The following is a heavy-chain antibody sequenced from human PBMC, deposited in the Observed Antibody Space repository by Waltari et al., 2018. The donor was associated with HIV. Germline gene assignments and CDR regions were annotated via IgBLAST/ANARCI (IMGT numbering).Heavy chain of an antibody. V-gene: IGHV5-51*01. D-gene: IGHD3-9*01. CDR2: INPGNSDT. CDR3: VVGPHYFDGPEGRGRLDYFQN. J-gene: IGHJ1*01. Sequence: EVQLVQSRKEIKKPGESLKISCKGSGYKFNTYWIGWFRQMPGKGLEWMGIINPGNSDTRYSLSSQGQVTISADTSVTTAYLHWRSLKASDTAKYYCVVGPHYFDGPEGRGRLDYFQNWGQGTLVTVSS. CDR1: GYKFNTYW.